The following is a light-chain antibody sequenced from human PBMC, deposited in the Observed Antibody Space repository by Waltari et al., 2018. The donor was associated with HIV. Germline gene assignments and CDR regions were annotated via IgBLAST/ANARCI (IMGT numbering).Light chain of an antibody. CDR1: QSISSY. CDR2: DAS. J-gene: IGKJ2*01. CDR3: QHRSSWPRGT. Sequence: EIVLTQSPATLSLPPGERATLSCRASQSISSYLAWYQQKPGQAPRLLIYDASNRATGIPARFSGSGSATDFTLTISSLEPEDFAVYYCQHRSSWPRGTFGQGTKLEIK. V-gene: IGKV3-11*01.